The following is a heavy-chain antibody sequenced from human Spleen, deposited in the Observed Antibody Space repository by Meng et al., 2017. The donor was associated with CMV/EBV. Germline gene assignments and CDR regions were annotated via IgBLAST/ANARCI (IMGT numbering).Heavy chain of an antibody. CDR2: NSSNGGST. CDR3: ARAYLLAIAVAGTQPLDY. V-gene: IGHV3-64*02. Sequence: GESLKISCAASGFTFSSYAMHWVRQAPGKGLEYVSANSSNGGSTYYADSVKGRFTISRDNSKNTLYLQMGSLRAEDMAVYYCARAYLLAIAVAGTQPLDYWGQGTLVTVSS. D-gene: IGHD6-19*01. J-gene: IGHJ4*02. CDR1: GFTFSSYA.